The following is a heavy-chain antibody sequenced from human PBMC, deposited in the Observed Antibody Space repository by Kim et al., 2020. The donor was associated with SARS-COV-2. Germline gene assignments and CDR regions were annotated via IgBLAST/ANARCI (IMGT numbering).Heavy chain of an antibody. Sequence: GGSLRLSCAASGFTFSSYGMHWVRQAPGKGLEWVAVISYDGSNKYYADSVKGRFTISRDNSKNTLYLQMNSLRAEDTAVYYCAKDPSEALYYDILTGPPGSPHWGQGTLVTVSS. CDR2: ISYDGSNK. D-gene: IGHD3-9*01. CDR1: GFTFSSYG. V-gene: IGHV3-30*18. CDR3: AKDPSEALYYDILTGPPGSPH. J-gene: IGHJ4*02.